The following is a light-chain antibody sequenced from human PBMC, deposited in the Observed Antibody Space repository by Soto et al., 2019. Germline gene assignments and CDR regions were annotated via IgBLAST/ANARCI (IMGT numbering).Light chain of an antibody. CDR2: EVS. V-gene: IGLV2-14*01. CDR1: SSDVGGYNY. Sequence: QSVLTQPASVSGSPGQSITISCTGTSSDVGGYNYVSWYQQHPGKAPKLMIYEVSNRPSGVSNRFSGSKSGNTASLPISGLQAEDEADYYCSSHAGSNNFGVGTGTKVTV. J-gene: IGLJ1*01. CDR3: SSHAGSNNFG.